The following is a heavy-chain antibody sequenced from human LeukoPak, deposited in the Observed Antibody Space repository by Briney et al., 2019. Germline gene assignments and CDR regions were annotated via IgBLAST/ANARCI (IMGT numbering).Heavy chain of an antibody. CDR2: ISYDGSNK. J-gene: IGHJ4*02. CDR3: AKEYSYGDPYYFDY. D-gene: IGHD4-17*01. Sequence: GGSLRLSCAASGFTFSSYAMHWVRQAPGKGLEWVAVISYDGSNKYYADSVKGRFTISRDNSKNTLYLQMNSLRAEDTAVYYCAKEYSYGDPYYFDYWGQGTLVTVSS. CDR1: GFTFSSYA. V-gene: IGHV3-30*04.